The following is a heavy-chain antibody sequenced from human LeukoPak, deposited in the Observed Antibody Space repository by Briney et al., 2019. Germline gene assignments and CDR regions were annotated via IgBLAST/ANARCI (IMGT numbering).Heavy chain of an antibody. CDR3: AGETDAFDY. Sequence: ASVKVSCKASGHTFTSNFVHWVRQAPGQGLEWMAVLNPSDGDTTYAQKFQGRITMTRDTSTGTVYMELSSLRPEDTAVYYCAGETDAFDYWGQGTLVTVSS. CDR2: LNPSDGDT. J-gene: IGHJ4*02. CDR1: GHTFTSNF. V-gene: IGHV1-46*03.